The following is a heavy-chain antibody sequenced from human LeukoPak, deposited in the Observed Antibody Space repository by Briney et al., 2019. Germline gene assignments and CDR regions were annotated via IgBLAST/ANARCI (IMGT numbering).Heavy chain of an antibody. V-gene: IGHV4-59*01. CDR3: ARKTYYYDSSGYYQIFDY. J-gene: IGHJ4*02. CDR1: GGSISSYY. D-gene: IGHD3-22*01. CDR2: IYYSGST. Sequence: SETLSLTCTVSGGSISSYYWSWLRQPPGKGLEWIGYIYYSGSTNYNPSLKSRVTISVDTSKNQFSLKLSSVTAADTAVYYWARKTYYYDSSGYYQIFDYWGQGTLVTVSS.